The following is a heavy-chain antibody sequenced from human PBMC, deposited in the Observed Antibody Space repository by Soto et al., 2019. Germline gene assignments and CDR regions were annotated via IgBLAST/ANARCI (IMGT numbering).Heavy chain of an antibody. Sequence: PGVSLRLSCAASGFTFSSYAMSWVRQAPWKGLEWVSAISGSGGSTYYADSVKGRFTISRDNSKNTLYLQMNSLRAEDTAVYYGAKVMVKNWFDPWGQGTLVTVST. CDR1: GFTFSSYA. V-gene: IGHV3-23*01. CDR3: AKVMVKNWFDP. J-gene: IGHJ5*02. D-gene: IGHD5-18*01. CDR2: ISGSGGST.